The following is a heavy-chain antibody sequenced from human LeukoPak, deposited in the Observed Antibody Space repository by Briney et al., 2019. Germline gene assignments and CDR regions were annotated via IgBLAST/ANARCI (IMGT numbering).Heavy chain of an antibody. Sequence: PSETLSLTCAVYGGSFSGNYWSWIRQAPGKGLKWVANIKQDGSKKYYVDSVKGRFTISRDNAKNSLYLQMNSLRAEDTAVYYCARARGAYYDFWSGYFDYWGQGTLVTVSS. CDR3: ARARGAYYDFWSGYFDY. J-gene: IGHJ4*02. CDR1: GGSFSGNY. D-gene: IGHD3-3*01. V-gene: IGHV3-7*01. CDR2: IKQDGSKK.